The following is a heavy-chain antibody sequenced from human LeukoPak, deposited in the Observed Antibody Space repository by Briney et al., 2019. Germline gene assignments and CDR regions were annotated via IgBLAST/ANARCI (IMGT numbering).Heavy chain of an antibody. CDR3: ARGEAVAGTRFDY. D-gene: IGHD6-19*01. CDR2: ISSSSRNI. J-gene: IGHJ4*02. CDR1: GFTFSSYE. Sequence: PGGSLRLSCPGAGFTFSSYEMNWVRQAPGKGLEWVSYISSSSRNIYYADSLKGRFTISRDNAKNSLYLQMNSLRAEDTAVYYCARGEAVAGTRFDYWGPGTLVTVSS. V-gene: IGHV3-48*03.